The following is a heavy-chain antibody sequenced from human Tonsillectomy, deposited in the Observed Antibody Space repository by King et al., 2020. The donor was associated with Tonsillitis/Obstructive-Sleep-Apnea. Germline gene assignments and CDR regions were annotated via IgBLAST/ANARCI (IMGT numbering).Heavy chain of an antibody. J-gene: IGHJ6*02. Sequence: QLVQSGAEVKKPGESLRISCKGSGYSFTTYWINWVRQMPGKGLEWMGRIDPSDSYTDYSPSFQGHVSISADKSISTPYLQWSSLKASDTAMYYCASAGGYYAAMDVWGHGTTVTVSS. D-gene: IGHD1-26*01. CDR2: IDPSDSYT. CDR3: ASAGGYYAAMDV. V-gene: IGHV5-10-1*01. CDR1: GYSFTTYW.